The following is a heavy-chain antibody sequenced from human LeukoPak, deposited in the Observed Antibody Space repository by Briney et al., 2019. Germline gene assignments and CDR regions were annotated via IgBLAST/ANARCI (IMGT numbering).Heavy chain of an antibody. Sequence: ASVKVSCKASGYTFTSYDINWVRQATGQGLEWMGWMNPNSGNTGYAQKFQGRVTMTRNTSISTAYMELSSLRSEDTAVYYCARGYTYYYGSGSYNDAFDIWGQGAMVTVSS. CDR3: ARGYTYYYGSGSYNDAFDI. J-gene: IGHJ3*02. CDR1: GYTFTSYD. CDR2: MNPNSGNT. V-gene: IGHV1-8*01. D-gene: IGHD3-10*01.